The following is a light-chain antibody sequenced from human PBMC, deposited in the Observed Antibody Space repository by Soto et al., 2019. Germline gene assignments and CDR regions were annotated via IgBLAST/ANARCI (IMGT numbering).Light chain of an antibody. CDR1: QGISSY. Sequence: AIQLTQSPSSLSASVGDRVTITCRASQGISSYLAWYQQKPGKAPKLLIYDASSLESGVPSRFSGSGSGTDFTLTISSLQPEDFATYFCQQANSFPFTFGGGTKVDIK. V-gene: IGKV1-13*02. J-gene: IGKJ4*01. CDR3: QQANSFPFT. CDR2: DAS.